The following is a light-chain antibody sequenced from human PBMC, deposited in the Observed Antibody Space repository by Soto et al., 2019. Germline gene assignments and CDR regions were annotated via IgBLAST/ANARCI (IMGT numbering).Light chain of an antibody. Sequence: DIQLTQSPSFLSASVGDRVTITCRASQGISSYFAWYQQKPGKAPKLLIYAASTLQSGVPSRFSGSGSGTEFTLTISSLQPEDFATYYCQQLNNYPLTFGPGTKGDIK. CDR1: QGISSY. CDR3: QQLNNYPLT. CDR2: AAS. J-gene: IGKJ3*01. V-gene: IGKV1-9*01.